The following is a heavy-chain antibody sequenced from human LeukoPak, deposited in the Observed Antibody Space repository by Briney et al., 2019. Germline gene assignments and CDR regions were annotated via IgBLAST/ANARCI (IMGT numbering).Heavy chain of an antibody. Sequence: GRSLRLSCAASGFTFSSYAMHWVRQAPGKGLEWVAVISHDGSNKYYADSVKGRFTISRDNSKNTLYLQMNSLRAEDTAVYYCARAIGYSYGYFDYWGQGTLVTVSS. CDR3: ARAIGYSYGYFDY. CDR2: ISHDGSNK. V-gene: IGHV3-30*04. D-gene: IGHD5-18*01. CDR1: GFTFSSYA. J-gene: IGHJ4*02.